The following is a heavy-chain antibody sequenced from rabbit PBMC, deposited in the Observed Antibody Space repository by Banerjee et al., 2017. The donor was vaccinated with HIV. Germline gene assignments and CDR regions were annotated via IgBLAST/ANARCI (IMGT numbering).Heavy chain of an antibody. CDR1: GLDFSSSYW. J-gene: IGHJ4*01. Sequence: QEQLEESGGDLVKPEGSLTLTCTASGLDFSSSYWICWVRQAPGKGLEWIGCIYVGSSGNTVYATWAKGRFTISKTSSTTVTLQMTSLTAADTATYFCARDLAGIIGWNFNLWGQGTLVTVS. V-gene: IGHV1S45*01. D-gene: IGHD4-1*01. CDR2: IYVGSSGNT. CDR3: ARDLAGIIGWNFNL.